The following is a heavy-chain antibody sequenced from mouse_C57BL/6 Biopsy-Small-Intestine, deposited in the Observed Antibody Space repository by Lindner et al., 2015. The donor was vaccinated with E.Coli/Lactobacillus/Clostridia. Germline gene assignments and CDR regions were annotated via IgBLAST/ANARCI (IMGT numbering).Heavy chain of an antibody. D-gene: IGHD2-3*01. V-gene: IGHV1-31*01. CDR3: ARSDGYYGYFGV. CDR1: GHSSTGYY. Sequence: VQLQESGPELVMPGASVKISCKASGHSSTGYYIHWVKQSHGNILDWIGFIYPYNGLSSYNQKFKGKATLTVDKSSSTAYMELRSLTSEDSAVYYRARSDGYYGYFGVWGTGTTVTVSS. CDR2: IYPYNGLS. J-gene: IGHJ1*03.